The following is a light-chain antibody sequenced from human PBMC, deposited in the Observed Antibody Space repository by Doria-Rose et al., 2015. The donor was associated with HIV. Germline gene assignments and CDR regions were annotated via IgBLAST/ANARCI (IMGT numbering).Light chain of an antibody. CDR2: DGS. CDR3: LQYCTSWP. CDR1: QSFSSNY. V-gene: IGKV3-20*01. Sequence: TQSPGTLYLSPGERATLSCRASQSFSSNYLAWYQQKSGQAPSLLIYDGSTRATGIPDRISASGSGTDFTLTINRLEPEDFALYFCLQYCTSWPFGQCTKVEI. J-gene: IGKJ1*01.